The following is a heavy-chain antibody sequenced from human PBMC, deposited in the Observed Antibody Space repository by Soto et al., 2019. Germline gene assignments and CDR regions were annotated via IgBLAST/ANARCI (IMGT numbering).Heavy chain of an antibody. CDR1: GFSLSTSGVG. CDR2: IYWDDDK. J-gene: IGHJ5*02. V-gene: IGHV2-5*02. D-gene: IGHD1-7*01. Sequence: QITLKESGPPLVKPTQTLTLTCTFSGFSLSTSGVGVGWIRQPPGKALEWLALIYWDDDKRYSPSLKSRLTITKDTSKNQVVLTMTNMDPVDTATYYCAHRRAFPELGESWGQGTLVTVSS. CDR3: AHRRAFPELGES.